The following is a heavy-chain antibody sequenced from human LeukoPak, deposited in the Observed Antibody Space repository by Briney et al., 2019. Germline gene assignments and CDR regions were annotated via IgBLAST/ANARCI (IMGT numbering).Heavy chain of an antibody. CDR1: GGTFSSYA. D-gene: IGHD3-10*01. CDR2: IIPIFGTA. J-gene: IGHJ6*03. Sequence: ASVKVSCKASGGTFSSYAISWVRQAPGQGLEWMGGIIPIFGTANYAQKFQGRVTITTDESTSTAYMELSSLRSEDTAVYYCAREGFGEDSYYYYYMDVWGKGTTVTVSS. V-gene: IGHV1-69*05. CDR3: AREGFGEDSYYYYYMDV.